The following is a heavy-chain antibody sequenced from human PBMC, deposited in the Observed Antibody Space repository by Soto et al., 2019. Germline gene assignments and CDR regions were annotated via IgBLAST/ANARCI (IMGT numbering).Heavy chain of an antibody. J-gene: IGHJ5*02. CDR1: GGSISSYY. Sequence: SETLSLTCTVSGGSISSYYWSWIRQPPGKGLEWIGYIYYSGSTNYNPSLKSRVTISVDTSKNQFSLKLSSVTAADTAVYYCARLRGATIFGVVTDNWFDPWGQGTLVTGSS. CDR3: ARLRGATIFGVVTDNWFDP. V-gene: IGHV4-59*08. D-gene: IGHD3-3*01. CDR2: IYYSGST.